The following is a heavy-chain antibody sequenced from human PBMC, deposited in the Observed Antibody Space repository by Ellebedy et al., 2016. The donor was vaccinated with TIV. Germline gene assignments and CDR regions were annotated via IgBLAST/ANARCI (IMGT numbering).Heavy chain of an antibody. Sequence: SETLSLTCVISGDSVSTDIGWNWIRQSPSRGLEWLGRTYYRSKWNNDYAVSLKSRTTINPDTSKNLFSLQLNSVTPEDTAVYYCARGWFGSGMGVWGQGTTVTVSS. D-gene: IGHD3-10*01. V-gene: IGHV6-1*01. CDR1: GDSVSTDIG. J-gene: IGHJ6*02. CDR3: ARGWFGSGMGV. CDR2: TYYRSKWNN.